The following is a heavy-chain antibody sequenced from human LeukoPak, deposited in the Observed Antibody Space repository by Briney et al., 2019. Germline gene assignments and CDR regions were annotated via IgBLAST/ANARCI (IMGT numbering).Heavy chain of an antibody. CDR3: ARGGPTNFDY. Sequence: SQTLSLTCAVSGGSISSGGYSWSWIRQPPGKGLEWIGYIYHSGSTYYNPSLKSRVTISVDTSKNQFSLKLSSVTAADTAVYYCARGGPTNFDYWGQGTLVTVSS. CDR1: GGSISSGGYS. J-gene: IGHJ4*02. V-gene: IGHV4-30-2*01. CDR2: IYHSGST.